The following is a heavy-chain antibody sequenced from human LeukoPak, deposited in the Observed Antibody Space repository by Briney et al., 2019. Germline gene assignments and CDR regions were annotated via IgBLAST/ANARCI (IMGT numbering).Heavy chain of an antibody. CDR1: GFTLSSYS. CDR3: ARLVTTFDP. CDR2: ISSSSSYI. D-gene: IGHD4-11*01. V-gene: IGHV3-21*01. J-gene: IGHJ5*02. Sequence: PGGSLRLSSAASGFTLSSYSMNWVRPAPGKGLEWVSSISSSSSYIYYADSVKGRFTISRDNAQNSLYLQMNSLRAEDTAVYYCARLVTTFDPWGQGTLVTVSS.